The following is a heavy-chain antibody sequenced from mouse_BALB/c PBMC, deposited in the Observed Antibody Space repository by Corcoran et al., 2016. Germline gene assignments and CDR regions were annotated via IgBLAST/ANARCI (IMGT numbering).Heavy chain of an antibody. CDR3: ARWDWYFDV. J-gene: IGHJ1*01. CDR1: GFNIKDTY. CDR2: IDPANGNT. Sequence: EVQLQQSAAELVKPGASVKLSCTSSGFNIKDTYMHWVKQRPEQGLEWIGRIDPANGNTKYDPKFQGKATITADTSSNTAYLQLSSLTSEDTAVYYCARWDWYFDVWGAGTTVTVSS. V-gene: IGHV14-3*02.